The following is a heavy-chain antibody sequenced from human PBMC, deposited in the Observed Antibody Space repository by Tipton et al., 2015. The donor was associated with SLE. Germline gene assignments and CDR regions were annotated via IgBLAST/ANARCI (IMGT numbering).Heavy chain of an antibody. CDR3: AVNWGAWYFDL. CDR1: GGSISSSSYY. Sequence: LRLSCTVSGGSISSSSYYWGWIRQPPGKGLEWIGGIYYSGSTYYNPSLKSRVTISVDTSKNQFSLKLSSVTAADTAVYYCAVNWGAWYFDLWGRGTLVTVSS. J-gene: IGHJ2*01. CDR2: IYYSGST. V-gene: IGHV4-39*07. D-gene: IGHD7-27*01.